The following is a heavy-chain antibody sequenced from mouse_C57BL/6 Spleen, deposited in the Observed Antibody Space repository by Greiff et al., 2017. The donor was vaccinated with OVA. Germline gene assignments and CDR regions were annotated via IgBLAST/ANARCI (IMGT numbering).Heavy chain of an antibody. CDR1: GYTFTSYW. Sequence: QVQLQQPGAELVRPGSSVKLSCKASGYTFTSYWMHWVKQRPIQGLEWIGNIDPSDSETHYNQKFKDKATLTVDKSSSTAYMQLISLPSEDSAVSDCARAKATEGYFDDWGKGTTVTVSS. CDR3: ARAKATEGYFDD. V-gene: IGHV1-52*01. D-gene: IGHD3-2*02. CDR2: IDPSDSET. J-gene: IGHJ1*03.